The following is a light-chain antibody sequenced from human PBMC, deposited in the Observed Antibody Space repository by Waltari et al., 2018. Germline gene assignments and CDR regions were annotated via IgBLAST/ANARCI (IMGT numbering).Light chain of an antibody. Sequence: DIQMTQSPSSLSFSVGDKVTITCQASQTIDNSLAWYQQKPGKAPKSLIYAASSLEDGVPSRFSGAGYGTEFTLTITSLHPEDFATYYCQQYDTAPVTFGPGTRL. J-gene: IGKJ3*01. CDR3: QQYDTAPVT. CDR1: QTIDNS. V-gene: IGKV1D-16*01. CDR2: AAS.